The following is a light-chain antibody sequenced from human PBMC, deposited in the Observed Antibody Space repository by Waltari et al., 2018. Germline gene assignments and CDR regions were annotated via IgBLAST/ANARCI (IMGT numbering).Light chain of an antibody. CDR3: QQYSSDST. Sequence: DIQMTQSPSTLPASVADSVNIVCRASQSISSWLAWYQQKSGKAPKLLIYKASSLESGVPTRFSGSGSGTEFTLTISSLQPDDFATYYCQQYSSDSTFGQGTKVEIK. CDR1: QSISSW. CDR2: KAS. J-gene: IGKJ1*01. V-gene: IGKV1-5*03.